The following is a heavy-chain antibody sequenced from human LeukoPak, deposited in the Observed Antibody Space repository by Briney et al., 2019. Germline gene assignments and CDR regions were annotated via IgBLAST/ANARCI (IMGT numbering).Heavy chain of an antibody. CDR3: AKHGPAGTDYFDY. Sequence: GGSLRLSCAASGFTFNNFAMSWVRQAPGKGLEWVSAIGSGGADTYYADSVKGRFTISRDNSKNTLFLQMHSLRAEDTAVYYCAKHGPAGTDYFDYWGQGTLSPSPQ. J-gene: IGHJ4*02. CDR2: IGSGGADT. V-gene: IGHV3-23*01. CDR1: GFTFNNFA. D-gene: IGHD3/OR15-3a*01.